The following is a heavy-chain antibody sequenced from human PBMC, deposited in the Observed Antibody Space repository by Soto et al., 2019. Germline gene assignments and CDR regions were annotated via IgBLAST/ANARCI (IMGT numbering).Heavy chain of an antibody. Sequence: GGSLRLSCAPSGFTLSNYDIHWVRQVTGKGLEWVSAIDIAGDTYYADPVKGRFTISRESAKNSVYLQMNSLRVGDKAVYYCARASRWLQARYFDLWGRGTLVTVSS. CDR3: ARASRWLQARYFDL. CDR1: GFTLSNYD. D-gene: IGHD5-12*01. J-gene: IGHJ2*01. CDR2: IDIAGDT. V-gene: IGHV3-13*01.